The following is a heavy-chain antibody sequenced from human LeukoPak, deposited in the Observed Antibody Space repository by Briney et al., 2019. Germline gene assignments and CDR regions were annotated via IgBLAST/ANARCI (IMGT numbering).Heavy chain of an antibody. CDR3: ARYYYDSSGYYKDWFDP. D-gene: IGHD3-22*01. Sequence: SETLSLTCTVSGYSISSGYYWGWIRQPPGKGLEWIGYIYYSGGTNYNPSLKSRVTISVDTSKNQFSLKLSSVTAADTAVYYCARYYYDSSGYYKDWFDPWGQGTLVTVSS. CDR1: GYSISSGYY. V-gene: IGHV4-61*01. J-gene: IGHJ5*02. CDR2: IYYSGGT.